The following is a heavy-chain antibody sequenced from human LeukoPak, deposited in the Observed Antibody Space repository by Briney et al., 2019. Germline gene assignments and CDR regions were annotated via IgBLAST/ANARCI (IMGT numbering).Heavy chain of an antibody. D-gene: IGHD2-21*01. CDR1: GGSLSGYY. Sequence: KPSETLSLTCAVYGGSLSGYYWSWIRQPPGKGLEWIGEVNHSGSTNYNPSLKSRVTISVDTSKNQFSLKLSSVTAADTAVYYCARGRLSDYWGQGTLVTVSS. CDR3: ARGRLSDY. CDR2: VNHSGST. V-gene: IGHV4-34*01. J-gene: IGHJ4*02.